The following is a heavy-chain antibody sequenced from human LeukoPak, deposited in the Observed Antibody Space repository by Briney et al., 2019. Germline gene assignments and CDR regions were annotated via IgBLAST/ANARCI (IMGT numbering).Heavy chain of an antibody. D-gene: IGHD1-7*01. CDR2: INHSGSP. J-gene: IGHJ4*02. CDR3: ARGSWDWNYDFDY. CDR1: GGSFTGYY. V-gene: IGHV4-34*01. Sequence: SETLSLTCAVYGGSFTGYYWSWIRQPPGKGLEWIGEINHSGSPTYNPSLKSRVTISIDTSKKHFSLNLSSVTAADTAVYYCARGSWDWNYDFDYWGQGTLVTVPS.